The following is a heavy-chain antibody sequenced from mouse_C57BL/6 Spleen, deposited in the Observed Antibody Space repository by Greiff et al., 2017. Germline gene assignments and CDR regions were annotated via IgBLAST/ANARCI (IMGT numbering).Heavy chain of an antibody. CDR3: ARSTQAAYAMDY. Sequence: QVQLKQPGAELVRPGTSVKLSCKASGYTFTSYWMHWVKQRPGQGLEWIGVIDPSDSYTNYNQKFKGKATLTVDTSSSTAYMQLSSLTSEDSAVYDCARSTQAAYAMDYWGQGTSVTVSS. V-gene: IGHV1-59*01. CDR1: GYTFTSYW. J-gene: IGHJ4*01. CDR2: IDPSDSYT. D-gene: IGHD3-2*02.